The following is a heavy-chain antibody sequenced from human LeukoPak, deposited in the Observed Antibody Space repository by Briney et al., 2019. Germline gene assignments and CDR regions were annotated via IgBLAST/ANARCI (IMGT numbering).Heavy chain of an antibody. V-gene: IGHV3-49*04. Sequence: GGSLRLSCTASGFTFGDFAVSWVRQAPGKGLEWVGFISSKTYGGSTEYAASVKGRFTISREDSKSIAYLQMDSLKTEDTAVYFCTRVSVYISSHWGRGNLVSVSS. J-gene: IGHJ4*02. CDR3: TRVSVYISSH. CDR1: GFTFGDFA. D-gene: IGHD6-6*01. CDR2: ISSKTYGGST.